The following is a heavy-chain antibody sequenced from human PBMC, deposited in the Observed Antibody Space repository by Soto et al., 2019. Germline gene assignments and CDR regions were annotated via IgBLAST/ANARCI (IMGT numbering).Heavy chain of an antibody. J-gene: IGHJ4*02. CDR2: IYYSGST. V-gene: IGHV4-30-4*01. D-gene: IGHD6-13*01. Sequence: QVQLQESGPGLVKPSQTLSLTCTVSGGSISSGDYYWSWIRQPPGKGLEWIGSIYYSGSTYYNPFLKSLVTISVDTSKNQFSLKLNSVTAADTAVYYCASRHSSPYFDYWGQGTLVTVSS. CDR3: ASRHSSPYFDY. CDR1: GGSISSGDYY.